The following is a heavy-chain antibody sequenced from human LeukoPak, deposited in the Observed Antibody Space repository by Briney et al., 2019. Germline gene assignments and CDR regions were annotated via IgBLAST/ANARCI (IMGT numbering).Heavy chain of an antibody. J-gene: IGHJ4*02. D-gene: IGHD2-2*01. V-gene: IGHV4-59*01. CDR1: GGSISSYY. CDR3: ARDCGSTSCYDY. Sequence: SETLSLTCTVSGGSISSYYWSWIRQPPGKGLEWIGYIYYSGSTNYNPSLKSRVTISVDTSKNQFSLKLSSVTAADTAVYYCARDCGSTSCYDYWGQGTLVTVSS. CDR2: IYYSGST.